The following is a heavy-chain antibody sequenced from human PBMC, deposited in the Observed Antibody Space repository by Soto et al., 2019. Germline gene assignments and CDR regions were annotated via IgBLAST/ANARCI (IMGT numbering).Heavy chain of an antibody. V-gene: IGHV4-34*01. CDR2: INHSGST. D-gene: IGHD7-27*01. Sequence: PSETLSLTCAVYGGSFSGYYWSWIRQPPGKGLEWIGEINHSGSTNYNPSLKSRVTISVDTSKNQFSLRLSSVTAADTAVYYCARGWGRIFDYWGQGTXVTVSS. J-gene: IGHJ4*02. CDR3: ARGWGRIFDY. CDR1: GGSFSGYY.